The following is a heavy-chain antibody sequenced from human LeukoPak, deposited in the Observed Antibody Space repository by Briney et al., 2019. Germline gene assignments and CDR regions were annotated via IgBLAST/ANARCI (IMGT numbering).Heavy chain of an antibody. J-gene: IGHJ4*02. V-gene: IGHV4-59*08. D-gene: IGHD3-10*01. Sequence: SETLSLTCTVSGGSISSYYWSWIRQPPGKGLEWIGHIYYSGSTNYKPSLKSRVTMSGDTSKNQFSLKLSSVTAADTAIYYCARQANYGSGSYPDYWGQGTLVTVSS. CDR2: IYYSGST. CDR3: ARQANYGSGSYPDY. CDR1: GGSISSYY.